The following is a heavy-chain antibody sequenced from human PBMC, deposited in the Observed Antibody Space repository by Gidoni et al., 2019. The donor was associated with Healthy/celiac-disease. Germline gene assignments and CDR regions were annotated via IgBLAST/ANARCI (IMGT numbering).Heavy chain of an antibody. V-gene: IGHV3-21*02. CDR3: VRATYYYDTSVYGYYFDY. CDR2: IITSSSHI. CDR1: GFTFRGYN. D-gene: IGHD3-22*01. Sequence: EVQLVESGGGLVKPGGSLRLSCTASGFTFRGYNMNWVRQAPGKGLEGVSSIITSSSHIYYAASVKGRFTISRDNAKDSLYLEMNSLRAEDTAVYFCVRATYYYDTSVYGYYFDYWGQGTLVTVSS. J-gene: IGHJ4*02.